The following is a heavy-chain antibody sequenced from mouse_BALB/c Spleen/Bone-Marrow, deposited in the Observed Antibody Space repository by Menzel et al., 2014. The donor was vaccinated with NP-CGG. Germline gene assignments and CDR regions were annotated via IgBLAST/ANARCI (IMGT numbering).Heavy chain of an antibody. CDR1: GYTFTSYY. D-gene: IGHD5-1*01. V-gene: IGHV1S81*02. J-gene: IGHJ4*01. CDR2: INPSNGGT. Sequence: QVQLQQSGAELVKPGASVKLSCKASGYTFTSYYMYWVKQRPGQGLEWIGEINPSNGGTNFNEKFKSRATLTVDKSSSTACMQLSSLTSEDSAVYYCTRLPHWGQGTSVTVSS. CDR3: TRLPH.